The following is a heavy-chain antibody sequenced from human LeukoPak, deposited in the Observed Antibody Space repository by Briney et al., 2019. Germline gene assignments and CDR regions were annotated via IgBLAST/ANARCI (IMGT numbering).Heavy chain of an antibody. V-gene: IGHV4-59*12. D-gene: IGHD4-17*01. Sequence: PSETLALTCTVSGGSSSSYYWSWIRQPPGKGLEWIAYISYSGRTNYNPSLKSRVTISVDTYKNQFSLKLSSVTAADTAVYYCARDPGERGNYGDYEGYWGQGTLVTVSS. CDR2: ISYSGRT. J-gene: IGHJ4*02. CDR1: GGSSSSYY. CDR3: ARDPGERGNYGDYEGY.